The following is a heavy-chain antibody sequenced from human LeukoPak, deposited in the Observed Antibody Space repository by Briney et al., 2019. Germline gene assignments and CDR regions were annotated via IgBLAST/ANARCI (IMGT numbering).Heavy chain of an antibody. Sequence: SETLSLTCAVYGGSFSGYYWSWIRQPPGKGLEWIGEINHSGSTNYNPSLKSRVTISVDTSKNQFSLKLSSVTAADTAVYYCAREPSGYSSSWYIYYYYYMDVWGKGTTVTVSS. CDR1: GGSFSGYY. J-gene: IGHJ6*03. V-gene: IGHV4-34*01. D-gene: IGHD6-13*01. CDR2: INHSGST. CDR3: AREPSGYSSSWYIYYYYYMDV.